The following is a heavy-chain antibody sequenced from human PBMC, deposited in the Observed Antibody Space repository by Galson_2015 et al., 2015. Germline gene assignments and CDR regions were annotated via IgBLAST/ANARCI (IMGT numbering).Heavy chain of an antibody. J-gene: IGHJ4*02. Sequence: SLRLSCATSGIRFRNYGMHWVRLGPGKGLEWVAIIYYDGSNKFYADSVRGRFTISRDNSKSTLFLQMNNLRAEDAALYYCATDQRQNYFDYWGQGTLVTVSS. V-gene: IGHV3-33*08. CDR2: IYYDGSNK. CDR1: GIRFRNYG. CDR3: ATDQRQNYFDY.